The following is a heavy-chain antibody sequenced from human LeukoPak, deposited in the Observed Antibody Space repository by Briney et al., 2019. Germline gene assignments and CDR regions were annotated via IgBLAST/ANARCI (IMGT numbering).Heavy chain of an antibody. D-gene: IGHD2-2*01. CDR2: IYPGDSDT. CDR1: GSRFTSYW. J-gene: IGHJ4*02. Sequence: GESLQISCKGSGSRFTSYWIGWVRQMPGKGLEWMGIIYPGDSDTRYSPSFQGQVTISADKSISTAYLQWSSLKASDTAMYYCARPQKYQPLLWVYWGQGTLVTVSS. CDR3: ARPQKYQPLLWVY. V-gene: IGHV5-51*01.